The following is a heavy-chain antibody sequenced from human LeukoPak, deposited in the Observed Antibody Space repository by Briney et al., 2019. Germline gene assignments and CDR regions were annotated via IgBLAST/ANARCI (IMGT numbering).Heavy chain of an antibody. CDR1: GYTFTSYD. Sequence: ASVKVSCKASGYTFTSYDINWVRQATGQGLEWMGWMNPNSGNTGYAQKFQGRVTMTRNTFISTAYMELSSLRSEDTAVYYCARDFGYCSGGSCYSRFLYNWFDPWGQGTLVTVSS. D-gene: IGHD2-15*01. CDR2: MNPNSGNT. V-gene: IGHV1-8*01. J-gene: IGHJ5*02. CDR3: ARDFGYCSGGSCYSRFLYNWFDP.